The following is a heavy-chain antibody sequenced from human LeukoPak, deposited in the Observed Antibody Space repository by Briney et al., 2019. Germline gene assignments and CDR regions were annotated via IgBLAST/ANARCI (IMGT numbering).Heavy chain of an antibody. J-gene: IGHJ4*02. CDR1: GYTLTTYY. V-gene: IGHV1-46*01. Sequence: ASVKVSCKASGYTLTTYYMHWVRQAPGQGLEWMGIINPSDGSTSYTQKFQGRVTMTRDTSTSTVYMELTSLRSEDTAVYYCARDRAGADFYFEYWGQGTLVTVSS. D-gene: IGHD2-21*02. CDR2: INPSDGST. CDR3: ARDRAGADFYFEY.